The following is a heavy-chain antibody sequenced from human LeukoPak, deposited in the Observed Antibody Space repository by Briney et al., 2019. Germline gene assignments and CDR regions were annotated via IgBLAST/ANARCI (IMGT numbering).Heavy chain of an antibody. CDR3: ARGGRGYSGYDYLDY. CDR2: IYYSGRT. V-gene: IGHV4-59*01. CDR1: GGSISSYY. J-gene: IGHJ4*02. Sequence: SETLSLTCTVSGGSISSYYWSWIRQPPGKGLEWIGYIYYSGRTNYNPSLKSRVTISVDTSKNQFSLKLSSVTAADTAVYYCARGGRGYSGYDYLDYWGQGTLVTVSS. D-gene: IGHD5-12*01.